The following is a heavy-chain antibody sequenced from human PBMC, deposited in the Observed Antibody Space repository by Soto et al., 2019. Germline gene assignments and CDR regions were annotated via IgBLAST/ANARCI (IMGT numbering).Heavy chain of an antibody. Sequence: QVQLVESGGGLVKPGGSLRISCAASGFTFSDFHMNWLRQTPGKGLEWLAYISGSGSGTNYADSVKGRFTISRDNAKNSLYLQMNSLRIEDTAVYYCVRDARLASFWGLGTLVTVSS. CDR1: GFTFSDFH. V-gene: IGHV3-11*06. D-gene: IGHD6-19*01. CDR3: VRDARLASF. J-gene: IGHJ4*02. CDR2: ISGSGSGT.